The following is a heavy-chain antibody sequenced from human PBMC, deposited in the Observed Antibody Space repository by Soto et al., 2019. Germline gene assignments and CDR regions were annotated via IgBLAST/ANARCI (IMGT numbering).Heavy chain of an antibody. CDR3: ARGRYGDY. J-gene: IGHJ4*02. V-gene: IGHV1-18*01. Sequence: QAHLVQSGPEVKKPGASVKVSCKGSGYIFTSYGIGWVRQAPGQGLEWMGWISAHNGKTEYAQKFQGRVTVTRDTSTSTAYLELRSLRSDDTAFYYCARGRYGDYWGQGALVTVSS. CDR1: GYIFTSYG. CDR2: ISAHNGKT. D-gene: IGHD4-17*01.